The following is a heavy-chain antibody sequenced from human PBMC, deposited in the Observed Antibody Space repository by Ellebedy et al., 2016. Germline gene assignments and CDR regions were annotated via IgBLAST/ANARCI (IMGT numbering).Heavy chain of an antibody. Sequence: GGSLRLXXAASGFTFDTYAMSWVRQAPGKGLEWVSTLGGSGFPTYYADSVKGRFTISRDNSYNTLYLQMNSLTAEDTAVYYCAKGIGPAGIFDYWGQGTLVTVST. CDR2: LGGSGFPT. J-gene: IGHJ4*02. CDR1: GFTFDTYA. CDR3: AKGIGPAGIFDY. V-gene: IGHV3-23*01. D-gene: IGHD6-13*01.